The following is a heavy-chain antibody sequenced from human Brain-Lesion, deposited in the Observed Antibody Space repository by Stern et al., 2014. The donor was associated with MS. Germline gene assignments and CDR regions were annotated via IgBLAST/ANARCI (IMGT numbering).Heavy chain of an antibody. Sequence: VQLVESGPGLVKPSETLYLTCTVSGGSISSSTYYWAWIRQPPGKGLEWIGNIYYSGFTYYNPSLKSRVTISVDMSKNPFSLKLSSVPAADTAIYYCARHDSVPRPSQLYSARDRGPGYFDYWGQGTLVTVSS. J-gene: IGHJ4*02. CDR1: GGSISSSTYY. D-gene: IGHD1-26*01. CDR3: ARHDSVPRPSQLYSARDRGPGYFDY. V-gene: IGHV4-39*01. CDR2: IYYSGFT.